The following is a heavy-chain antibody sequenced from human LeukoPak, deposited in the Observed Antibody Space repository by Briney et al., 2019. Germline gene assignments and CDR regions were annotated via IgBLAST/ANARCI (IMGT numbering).Heavy chain of an antibody. Sequence: PGGSLRLFCAASGFTFSSCSMNWVSQAQGKWLQSVSSISSSRSYIYYPVSVKGRFTISRDNAKNSRSLQMNSLRGEDTAVYYCARGDGATPPDAFDIWGQGTMVTVSS. D-gene: IGHD3-10*01. CDR1: GFTFSSCS. CDR3: ARGDGATPPDAFDI. CDR2: ISSSRSYI. V-gene: IGHV3-21*01. J-gene: IGHJ3*02.